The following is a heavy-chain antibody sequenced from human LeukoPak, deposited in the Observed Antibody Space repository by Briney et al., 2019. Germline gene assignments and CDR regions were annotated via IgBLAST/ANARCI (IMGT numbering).Heavy chain of an antibody. CDR2: IYYSGST. J-gene: IGHJ4*02. CDR3: ARDLREVVRDV. V-gene: IGHV4-59*12. Sequence: SETLSLTCTVSGGSISSYYWSWIRQPPGKGLEWIGYIYYSGSTNYNPSLKSRVTISVDTSKNQFSLKLSSVTAEDTAVYYCARDLREVVRDVWGQGTLVTVSS. CDR1: GGSISSYY. D-gene: IGHD2-15*01.